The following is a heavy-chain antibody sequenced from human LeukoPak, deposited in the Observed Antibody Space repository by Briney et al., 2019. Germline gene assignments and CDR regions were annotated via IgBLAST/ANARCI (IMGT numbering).Heavy chain of an antibody. D-gene: IGHD6-19*01. CDR3: ARDWRSSGWYVGKSFDY. CDR1: GFTFSTYS. CDR2: ISGSSSSSDGGAI. V-gene: IGHV3-48*04. J-gene: IGHJ4*02. Sequence: GGSLRLSCTASGFTFSTYSMNWVRQAPGRGLEWVSYISGSSSSSDGGAIQYADSVKGRFTISRDNAKNSLYLQMNSLRAEDTAVYYCARDWRSSGWYVGKSFDYWGQGTLVTVSS.